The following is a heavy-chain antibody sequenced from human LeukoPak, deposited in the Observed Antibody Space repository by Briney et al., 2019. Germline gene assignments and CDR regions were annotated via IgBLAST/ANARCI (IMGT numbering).Heavy chain of an antibody. CDR1: GYSFTSYW. J-gene: IGHJ4*02. D-gene: IGHD1-1*01. CDR3: AKLEGNWAIYYFDY. CDR2: IYPGDSDT. Sequence: GESLKISCKGSGYSFTSYWIGWVRQMPGKGLEWMGIIYPGDSDTRYSPSFQGQVTISADKSISTAYLQWNSLKTSDTAMYYCAKLEGNWAIYYFDYWDQGTLVTVSS. V-gene: IGHV5-51*01.